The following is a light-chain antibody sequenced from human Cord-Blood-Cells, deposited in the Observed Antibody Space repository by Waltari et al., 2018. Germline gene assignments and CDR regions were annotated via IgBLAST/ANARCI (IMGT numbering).Light chain of an antibody. CDR2: LNSDGSH. CDR3: QTWGTGIQV. V-gene: IGLV4-69*01. J-gene: IGLJ3*02. Sequence: QLVLTQSPSASASLGASVTLTCTLSSGHSSSAIAWHQQQPEKGPRYLMTLNSDGSHSKGDGIPDRFSGSSSGAERYLTISSHQSEDEADYYCQTWGTGIQVFGGGTKLTVL. CDR1: SGHSSSA.